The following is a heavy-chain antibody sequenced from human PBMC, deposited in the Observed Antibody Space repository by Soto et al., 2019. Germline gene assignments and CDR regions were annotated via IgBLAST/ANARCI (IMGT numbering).Heavy chain of an antibody. J-gene: IGHJ6*03. CDR1: GDSFSAYH. CDR2: INPNGGAT. Sequence: QVQLVQSGAEVKKPGASVKVSRKTSGDSFSAYHLHWVRQAPGQGLEWLGWINPNGGATKYAQKFRGRVAMTRDTSIRTAYLELTSLRSDDTAIYYCARESGGATATLDYYYFYMDVWGKGTTVTVSS. V-gene: IGHV1-2*02. CDR3: ARESGGATATLDYYYFYMDV. D-gene: IGHD5-12*01.